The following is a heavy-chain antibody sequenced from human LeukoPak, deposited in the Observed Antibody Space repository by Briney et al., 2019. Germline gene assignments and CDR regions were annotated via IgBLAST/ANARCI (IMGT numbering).Heavy chain of an antibody. Sequence: PGGSLRLSCAASGFTFFNYAMSWVRQAPGKGLEWVSVISGGGTSTYYADSVKGRFTISRDNSKKTLYLQMNTLRAEDTAVYYCAKDRDDYVWGSYLGAFDIWGQGTMVTVSS. V-gene: IGHV3-23*01. J-gene: IGHJ3*02. CDR2: ISGGGTST. CDR3: AKDRDDYVWGSYLGAFDI. CDR1: GFTFFNYA. D-gene: IGHD3-16*01.